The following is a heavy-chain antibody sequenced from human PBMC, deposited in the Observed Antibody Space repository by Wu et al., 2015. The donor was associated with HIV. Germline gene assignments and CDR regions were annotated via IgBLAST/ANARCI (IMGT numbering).Heavy chain of an antibody. V-gene: IGHV1-18*01. CDR1: GYTFNSYS. J-gene: IGHJ4*02. D-gene: IGHD2-15*01. CDR2: ISVYEGNT. Sequence: QLIQSGTEVKEPGASVTVSCKTSGYTFNSYSITWVRQAPGQGLEWMGWISVYEGNTNYAQNFQGRITLTTETSTATAYMELRSLKSDDTAIYYCATWKVVADSLRLDYWGQGTLVTVSS. CDR3: ATWKVVADSLRLDY.